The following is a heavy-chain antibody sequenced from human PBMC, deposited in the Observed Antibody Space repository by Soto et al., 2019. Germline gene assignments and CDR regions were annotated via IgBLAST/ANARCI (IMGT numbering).Heavy chain of an antibody. V-gene: IGHV5-51*01. CDR3: ARHPDGDYDAMYV. CDR2: IYPGDSDT. Sequence: GESLKVSCNASGYRFINYWIGWVRQMPGKGLEWMGIIYPGDSDTRYSPSFQGQVTISADKSISTAYLQWSSLKASDTAMYYCARHPDGDYDAMYVWGQGTPVTVSS. CDR1: GYRFINYW. J-gene: IGHJ6*02. D-gene: IGHD4-17*01.